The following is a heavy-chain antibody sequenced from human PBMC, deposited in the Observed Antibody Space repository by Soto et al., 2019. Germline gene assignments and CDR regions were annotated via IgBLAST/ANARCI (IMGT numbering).Heavy chain of an antibody. Sequence: SVKVSFKASGYTFTSYGISWVRQAPGQGLEWMGWISAYNGDTNYAQKLQGRVTMTTDTSTSTAYMELRSLRSDDTAVYYCARVDCSSASCSRGHYYYYGMDVWGQGTTVTVSS. J-gene: IGHJ6*02. CDR3: ARVDCSSASCSRGHYYYYGMDV. D-gene: IGHD2-2*01. CDR2: ISAYNGDT. CDR1: GYTFTSYG. V-gene: IGHV1-18*04.